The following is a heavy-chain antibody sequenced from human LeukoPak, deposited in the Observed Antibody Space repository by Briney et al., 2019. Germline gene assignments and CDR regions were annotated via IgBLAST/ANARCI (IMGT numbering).Heavy chain of an antibody. CDR2: IYPDDSDT. CDR3: ARPPTDYGDYVQGD. CDR1: GYRFTSYW. D-gene: IGHD4-17*01. V-gene: IGHV5-51*01. Sequence: NRGESLKISCKSSGYRFTSYWIGWVRQMPGKGLEWMGIIYPDDSDTRYSPSFQGQVIISADKSISTAYLQWSSLKASDTAMYYCARPPTDYGDYVQGDWGQGTLVTVSS. J-gene: IGHJ4*02.